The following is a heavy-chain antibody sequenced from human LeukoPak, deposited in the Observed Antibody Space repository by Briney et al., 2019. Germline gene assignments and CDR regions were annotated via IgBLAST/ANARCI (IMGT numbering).Heavy chain of an antibody. CDR1: GGSISSYY. V-gene: IGHV4-4*07. CDR3: ARELGSGYDFWSGYYFHEYGMDV. CDR2: ICTSGST. Sequence: SETLSLTCTVSGGSISSYYWSWIRQPAGKGLEWIGRICTSGSTNYNPSLKSRVTMSVDTSKNQFSLKLSSVTAADTAVYYCARELGSGYDFWSGYYFHEYGMDVWGQGTTVTVSS. D-gene: IGHD3-3*01. J-gene: IGHJ6*02.